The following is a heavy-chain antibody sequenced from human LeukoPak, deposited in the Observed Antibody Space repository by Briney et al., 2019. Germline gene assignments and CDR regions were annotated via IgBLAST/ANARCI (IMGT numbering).Heavy chain of an antibody. Sequence: SETLSLTCTVSGGSISSSSYYWGWIRQPPGKGLEWIGSIYYSESTYYNPSLKSRVTISVDTSKNQFSLKLSSVTAADTAVYYCARRRGYQLLYSWFDPWGQGTLVTVSS. CDR1: GGSISSSSYY. D-gene: IGHD2-2*02. V-gene: IGHV4-39*01. CDR2: IYYSEST. J-gene: IGHJ5*02. CDR3: ARRRGYQLLYSWFDP.